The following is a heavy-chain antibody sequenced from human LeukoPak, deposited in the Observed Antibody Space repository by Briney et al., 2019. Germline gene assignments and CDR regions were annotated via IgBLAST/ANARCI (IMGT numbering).Heavy chain of an antibody. CDR2: ISSSSSYI. V-gene: IGHV3-21*01. CDR1: GFTFSSYS. CDR3: ARDLTVTAIRFDY. J-gene: IGHJ4*02. Sequence: GGSLRLYCAASGFTFSSYSMNWVRQAPGKGLEWVSSISSSSSYIYYADSVKGRFTISRDNAKNSLYLQMNSLRAEDTAVYYCARDLTVTAIRFDYWGQGTLVTVSS. D-gene: IGHD2-21*02.